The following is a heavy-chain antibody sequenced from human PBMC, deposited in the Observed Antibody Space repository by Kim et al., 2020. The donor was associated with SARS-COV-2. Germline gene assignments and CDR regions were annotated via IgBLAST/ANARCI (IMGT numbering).Heavy chain of an antibody. Sequence: ASVKVSCKASGYTFTSYGISWVRQAPGQGLEWMGWISAYNGNTNYAQKLQGRVTMTTDTSTSTAYMELRSLRSDDTAVYYCARDLYSDSTRITMINVWFDPWGQGTLVTVSS. J-gene: IGHJ5*02. V-gene: IGHV1-18*01. CDR1: GYTFTSYG. CDR3: ARDLYSDSTRITMINVWFDP. CDR2: ISAYNGNT. D-gene: IGHD3-22*01.